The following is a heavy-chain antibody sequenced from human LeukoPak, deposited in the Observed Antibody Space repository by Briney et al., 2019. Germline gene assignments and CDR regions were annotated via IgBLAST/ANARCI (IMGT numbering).Heavy chain of an antibody. CDR2: ISYDGSNK. J-gene: IGHJ4*02. CDR1: GFTFSSYA. D-gene: IGHD5-12*01. Sequence: GRSLRLSCAASGFTFSSYAMHWVRQAPGKGLEWVAVISYDGSNKYYADSVKGRFTITRDNSKNTLYLQMNSLRAEDTAVYYCARGDGYSGYESPVDYWGQGTQVTVSS. V-gene: IGHV3-30-3*01. CDR3: ARGDGYSGYESPVDY.